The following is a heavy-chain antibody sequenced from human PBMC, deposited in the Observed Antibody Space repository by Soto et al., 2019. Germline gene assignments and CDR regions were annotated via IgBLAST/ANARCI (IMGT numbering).Heavy chain of an antibody. Sequence: QVTLKESGPVLVKPTETLTLRCTVSGLSITDSEMGVSWIRQPPGQPLEWLAHIDSSGEKSYRTSLKSRRAISKDTSKSQIVLTMTNMDPADTATYYCARRHLAVAVSPWFDPWGQGIPVTVSS. J-gene: IGHJ5*02. CDR1: GLSITDSEMG. CDR3: ARRHLAVAVSPWFDP. D-gene: IGHD6-19*01. V-gene: IGHV2-26*01. CDR2: IDSSGEK.